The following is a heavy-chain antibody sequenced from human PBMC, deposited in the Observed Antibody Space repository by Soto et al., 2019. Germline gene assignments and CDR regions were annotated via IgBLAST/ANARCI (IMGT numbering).Heavy chain of an antibody. CDR2: VNHRGST. V-gene: IGHV4-34*01. CDR1: GGSFSGHY. J-gene: IGHJ5*02. Sequence: QVQLQQWGAGLLKPSETLSLTCTVYGGSFSGHYWSWIRQAPGKGLEWIGGVNHRGSTYNPSLESRVNMSVDTSRNQFSLKLSSVTAADTAVYYCARDGFCTSTTCRIGNWFDPWGQGTLVTVSS. CDR3: ARDGFCTSTTCRIGNWFDP. D-gene: IGHD2-2*03.